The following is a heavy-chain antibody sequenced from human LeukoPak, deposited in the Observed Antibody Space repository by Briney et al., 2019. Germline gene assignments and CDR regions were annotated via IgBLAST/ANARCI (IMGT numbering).Heavy chain of an antibody. J-gene: IGHJ6*04. V-gene: IGHV3-9*01. D-gene: IGHD3-10*02. Sequence: PGGSLRLSCAASGFTFDDYAMYWVRQAPGKGLEWVSGISWNSDNIGYADSVRGRFTISRDNAKNSLYLQMNSLRAEDTAVYYCAELGITMIGGVWGKGTTVTISS. CDR1: GFTFDDYA. CDR3: AELGITMIGGV. CDR2: ISWNSDNI.